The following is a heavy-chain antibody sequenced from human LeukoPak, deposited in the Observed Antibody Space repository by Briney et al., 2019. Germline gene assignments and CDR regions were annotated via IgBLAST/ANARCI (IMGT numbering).Heavy chain of an antibody. CDR1: GGSISSGSYY. Sequence: SETLSLTCTVSGGSISSGSYYWSWIRQPAGKGLEWIGRIYTSGSTNYNPSLKSRVTISVDTSKNQFSLKLSSVTAADTAVYYCARDRYDSKRYYCYMDVWGKGTTVTVSS. CDR2: IYTSGST. CDR3: ARDRYDSKRYYCYMDV. D-gene: IGHD3-3*01. J-gene: IGHJ6*03. V-gene: IGHV4-61*02.